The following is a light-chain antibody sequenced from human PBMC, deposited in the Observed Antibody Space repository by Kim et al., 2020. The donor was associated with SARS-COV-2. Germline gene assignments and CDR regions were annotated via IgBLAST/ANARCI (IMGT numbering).Light chain of an antibody. J-gene: IGLJ2*01. Sequence: GQRVTISCSGSSPNIGTNYVYWYQQLPGTAPKLLIYRNNQRPSGVPDRFSGSKSGTSASLAISGLRSEDEADYYCAAWDDSLSVLLFGGGTQLTVL. CDR1: SPNIGTNY. V-gene: IGLV1-47*01. CDR2: RNN. CDR3: AAWDDSLSVLL.